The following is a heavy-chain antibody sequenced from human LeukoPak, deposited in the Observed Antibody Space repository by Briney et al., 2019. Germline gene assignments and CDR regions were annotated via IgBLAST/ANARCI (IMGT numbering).Heavy chain of an antibody. CDR3: ARDTRVGALGY. CDR1: GFTISSNY. D-gene: IGHD1-26*01. Sequence: SGGSLRLSCAASGFTISSNYMNWVRQAPGKGLEWVSVNSGGSTYYADSVKGRFTISRDNSKNTLYLQMNSLRAEDTAVYYCARDTRVGALGYWGQGTLVTVSS. CDR2: NSGGST. V-gene: IGHV3-53*01. J-gene: IGHJ4*02.